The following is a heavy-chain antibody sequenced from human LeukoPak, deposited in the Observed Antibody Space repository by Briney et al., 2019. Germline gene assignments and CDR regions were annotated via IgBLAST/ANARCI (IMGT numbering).Heavy chain of an antibody. CDR3: ARVLGSGYSDY. J-gene: IGHJ4*02. D-gene: IGHD3-3*01. Sequence: LETLSLTCTVSGGSISSYYWSWIRQPPGKGLEWIGHIHNSGTTEYNPSLKSRVTMSVDTSKNQFSLKLTSATAADTAVYYCARVLGSGYSDYWGQGTLVTVSS. CDR1: GGSISSYY. V-gene: IGHV4-59*01. CDR2: IHNSGTT.